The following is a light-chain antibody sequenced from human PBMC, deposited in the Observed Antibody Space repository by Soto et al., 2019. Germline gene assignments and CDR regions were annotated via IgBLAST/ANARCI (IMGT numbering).Light chain of an antibody. J-gene: IGLJ2*01. Sequence: QSALTQPASVSGSPGQSITISCTGTSSDIGGYNYVSWYQQHPGKAPKLMIYEVSNRPSGVSNRFSGSKSGNTASLTISGLQAEDEADYYCSSYTTSSPPVLFGGGTKVTVL. CDR3: SSYTTSSPPVL. CDR2: EVS. CDR1: SSDIGGYNY. V-gene: IGLV2-14*01.